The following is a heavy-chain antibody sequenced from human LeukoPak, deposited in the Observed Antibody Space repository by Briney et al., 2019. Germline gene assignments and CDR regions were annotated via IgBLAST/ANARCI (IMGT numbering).Heavy chain of an antibody. J-gene: IGHJ6*03. Sequence: GGSLRLSCAASGFTFSSYAMGWVRQAPGKGLEWVSAISGTGNRTYYADSVKGRFTISRDNSKNTLYLQMNSLRAEDTAVYYCAKIRDGYNYGYYYYYMDVWGKGTTVTISS. CDR3: AKIRDGYNYGYYYYYMDV. D-gene: IGHD5-24*01. V-gene: IGHV3-23*01. CDR2: ISGTGNRT. CDR1: GFTFSSYA.